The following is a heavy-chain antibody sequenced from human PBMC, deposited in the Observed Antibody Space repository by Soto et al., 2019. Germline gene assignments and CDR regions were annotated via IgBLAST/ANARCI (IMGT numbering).Heavy chain of an antibody. CDR3: ARGRYCSGGSCYRPGYYYYGMDV. Sequence: PSETLCLTCAVYGGSFSGYYWSWIRQPPGKGLEWIGEINHSGSTNYNPSLKSRVTISVDTSKNQFSLKLSSVTAADTAVYYCARGRYCSGGSCYRPGYYYYGMDVWGQGTTVTVSS. J-gene: IGHJ6*02. CDR1: GGSFSGYY. D-gene: IGHD2-15*01. CDR2: INHSGST. V-gene: IGHV4-34*01.